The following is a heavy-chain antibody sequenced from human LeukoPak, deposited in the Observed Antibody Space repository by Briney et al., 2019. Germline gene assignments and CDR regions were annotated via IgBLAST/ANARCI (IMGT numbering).Heavy chain of an antibody. D-gene: IGHD6-13*01. Sequence: PSETLSLTCAVYGGSFSGYYWSWIRQPPGKGLEWIGEINHSGSTNYNPSLKSRVTISVDTSTNQFSLKLSSVTAADTAVYYCARPNSSSWRYFDYWGQGTLVTVSS. CDR1: GGSFSGYY. J-gene: IGHJ4*02. V-gene: IGHV4-34*01. CDR2: INHSGST. CDR3: ARPNSSSWRYFDY.